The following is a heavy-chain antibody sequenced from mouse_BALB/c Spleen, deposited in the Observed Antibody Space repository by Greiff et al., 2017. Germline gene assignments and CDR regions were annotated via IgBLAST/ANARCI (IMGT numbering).Heavy chain of an antibody. D-gene: IGHD6-1*01. CDR2: ISSGGSYT. J-gene: IGHJ4*01. CDR1: GFTFSSYG. Sequence: EVKLMESGGDLVKPGGSLKLSCAASGFTFSSYGMSWVRQTPDKRLEWVATISSGGSYTYYPDSVKGRFTISRDNAKNTLYLQMSSLKSEDTAMYYCARPLVPYAMDYWGQGTSVTVSS. CDR3: ARPLVPYAMDY. V-gene: IGHV5-6*01.